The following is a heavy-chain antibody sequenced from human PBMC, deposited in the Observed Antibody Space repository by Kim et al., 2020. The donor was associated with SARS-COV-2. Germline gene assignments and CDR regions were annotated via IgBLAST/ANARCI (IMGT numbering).Heavy chain of an antibody. Sequence: GGSLRLSCAASGFTVSSNYMSWVRQAPGKGLEWVSVIYSGGSTYYADSVKGRFTISRDNSKNTLYLQMNSLRAEDTAVYYCARGCSSTSCWMNFDYWGQGTLVTVSS. CDR3: ARGCSSTSCWMNFDY. V-gene: IGHV3-53*01. D-gene: IGHD2-2*01. J-gene: IGHJ4*02. CDR2: IYSGGST. CDR1: GFTVSSNY.